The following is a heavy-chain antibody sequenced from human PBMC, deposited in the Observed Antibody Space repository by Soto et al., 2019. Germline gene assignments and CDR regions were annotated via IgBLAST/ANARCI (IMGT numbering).Heavy chain of an antibody. CDR1: GFTFSSYS. D-gene: IGHD2-2*02. Sequence: PGGSLRLSCAASGFTFSSYSMNWARQAPGKGLEWVSSISSSSSYIYYADSVKGRFTISRDNAKNSLYLQMNSLRAEDTAVYYCARAAACSSTSCYKETSNWFDPWGQGTLVTVSS. J-gene: IGHJ5*02. V-gene: IGHV3-21*01. CDR2: ISSSSSYI. CDR3: ARAAACSSTSCYKETSNWFDP.